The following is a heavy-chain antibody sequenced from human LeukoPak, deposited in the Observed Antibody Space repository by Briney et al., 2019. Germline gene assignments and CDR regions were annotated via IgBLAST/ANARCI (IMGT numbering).Heavy chain of an antibody. CDR1: GGSISSSSYY. J-gene: IGHJ4*02. Sequence: PSETLSLTCTVSGGSISSSSYYWGWIRQPPGKGLEWIGSIYYSGSTYYNPSLKSRVTISVDTSKNQFSLKLSSVTAADTAVYYCASLYRSFGPFGELSTRDVWGQGTLVTVSS. CDR3: ASLYRSFGPFGELSTRDV. CDR2: IYYSGST. V-gene: IGHV4-39*01. D-gene: IGHD3-10*01.